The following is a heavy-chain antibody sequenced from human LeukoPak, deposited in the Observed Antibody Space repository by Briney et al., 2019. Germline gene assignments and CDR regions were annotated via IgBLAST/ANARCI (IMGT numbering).Heavy chain of an antibody. V-gene: IGHV3-30*03. CDR3: ARGRYCSSISCYYDY. CDR2: ISYDGSNK. D-gene: IGHD2-2*01. J-gene: IGHJ4*02. Sequence: GGSLRLSCAASGFTFSSYGMHWVRQAPGKGLEWVAVISYDGSNKYYADSVKGRFTISRDNSKNTLYLQMNSLRAEDTAVYYCARGRYCSSISCYYDYWGQGTLVIVSS. CDR1: GFTFSSYG.